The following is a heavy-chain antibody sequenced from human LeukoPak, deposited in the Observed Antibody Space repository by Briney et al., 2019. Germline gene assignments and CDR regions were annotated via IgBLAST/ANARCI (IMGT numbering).Heavy chain of an antibody. Sequence: GRSLRLSCAASGFTFSSYGMHWVRQAPGKGLEWVAVIWYDGSNKYYADSVKGRFTISRDNSKNTLYLQMNSLRAEDTAVYYWARDFQEYYYGSGSYQFPWGQGNPGHRLL. D-gene: IGHD3-10*01. CDR2: IWYDGSNK. CDR1: GFTFSSYG. J-gene: IGHJ5*02. CDR3: ARDFQEYYYGSGSYQFP. V-gene: IGHV3-33*01.